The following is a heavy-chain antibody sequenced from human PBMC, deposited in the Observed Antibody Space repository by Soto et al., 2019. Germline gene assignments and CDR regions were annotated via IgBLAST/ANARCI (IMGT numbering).Heavy chain of an antibody. D-gene: IGHD3-16*01. CDR3: ARDGGRRGGGYFDL. CDR2: ISSSSSNI. V-gene: IGHV3-21*06. J-gene: IGHJ2*01. Sequence: EVQLVESGGGLVKPGGSLRLSCAASGFTFSSYSMNWVRQAPGKGLEWVSSISSSSSNIYYADAVKGRFTMSRDNAKNLLDLQMNSLGAEDTAVYYCARDGGRRGGGYFDLWGRGTLVTVSS. CDR1: GFTFSSYS.